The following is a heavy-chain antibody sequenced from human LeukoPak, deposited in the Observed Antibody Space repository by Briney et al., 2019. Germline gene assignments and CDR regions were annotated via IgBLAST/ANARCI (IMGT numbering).Heavy chain of an antibody. CDR3: ARRRERRRTDRFDYFDY. CDR2: ISYSGST. Sequence: SETLSLTCTVSGGSISSYFWSWFRQPPGKGLEWIGYISYSGSTNYNPSLKSRITISLHTSKNQFSLKLSSVTAADTAVYYCARRRERRRTDRFDYFDYWGQGALVAVSS. CDR1: GGSISSYF. V-gene: IGHV4-59*08. J-gene: IGHJ4*02. D-gene: IGHD1-26*01.